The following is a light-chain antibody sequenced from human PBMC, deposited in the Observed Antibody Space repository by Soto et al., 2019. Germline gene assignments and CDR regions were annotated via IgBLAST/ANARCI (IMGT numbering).Light chain of an antibody. CDR3: QSYDLVPI. CDR1: SSDVGAYKY. CDR2: EVS. J-gene: IGLJ2*01. V-gene: IGLV2-8*01. Sequence: QSALTQPPSASGSPGQSVTISCTGTSSDVGAYKYVSWYQQYPGKAPKLMIYEVSKRPSGVPDRFSGSKSGNTASLTISGLNSEDEADYYCQSYDLVPIFGGGTKVTVL.